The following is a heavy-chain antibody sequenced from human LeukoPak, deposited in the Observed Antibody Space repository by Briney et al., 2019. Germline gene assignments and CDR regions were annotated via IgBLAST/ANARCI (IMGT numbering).Heavy chain of an antibody. CDR3: AKTDYGDYFFDY. D-gene: IGHD4-17*01. CDR1: GGSFSGYY. CDR2: ISDSIGST. V-gene: IGHV3-23*01. J-gene: IGHJ4*02. Sequence: ETLSLTCAVYGGSFSGYYWSWVRQAPGKGLEWVSGISDSIGSTYYADSVKGRFTISRDNSKNTLYLQMNSLRAEDTAVYYCAKTDYGDYFFDYWGQGTLVTVSS.